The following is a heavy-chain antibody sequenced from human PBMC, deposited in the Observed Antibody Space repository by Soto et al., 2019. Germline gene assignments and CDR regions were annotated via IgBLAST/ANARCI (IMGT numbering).Heavy chain of an antibody. V-gene: IGHV4-30-4*01. D-gene: IGHD2-15*01. CDR2: IYYTGGT. CDR1: GGSISSYTYY. J-gene: IGHJ4*02. Sequence: PSETLSLTCTVSGGSISSYTYYWSWIRQPPGKGLEWIGYIYYTGGTYYNPSLESRITISLDTSKNQFSLRLSSVTAADTAVYYCARTGYCSGVTCYTYFFDYWGQGTLVTVSS. CDR3: ARTGYCSGVTCYTYFFDY.